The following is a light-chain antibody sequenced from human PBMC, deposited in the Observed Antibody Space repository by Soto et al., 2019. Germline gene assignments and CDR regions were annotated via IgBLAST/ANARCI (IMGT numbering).Light chain of an antibody. CDR2: YDD. J-gene: IGLJ1*01. CDR3: AAWDDSLNGQV. V-gene: IGLV1-36*01. CDR1: SSNIGNND. Sequence: QPVLTQPPSVSEAPRQRVTISCSGSSSNIGNNDVNWYQQLQGKAPKLLIYYDDLLPSGVSDRFSGSKSGTSASLAISGLQSEDEDDYYCAAWDDSLNGQVFGTGTKVTVL.